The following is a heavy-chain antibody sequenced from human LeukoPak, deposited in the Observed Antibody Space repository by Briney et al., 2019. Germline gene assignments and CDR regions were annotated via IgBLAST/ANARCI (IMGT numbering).Heavy chain of an antibody. J-gene: IGHJ4*02. V-gene: IGHV4-59*01. Sequence: PSETLSLTCSVSGDSMSDFYWSWIRQSPGKGLEWIGYIFSSGSTTYNPSLNSRVTISLDMTKNQFSLSLRSVTAADTAVYYCATNSDSLWFGIHYWGQGILVTVSS. CDR3: ATNSDSLWFGIHY. CDR2: IFSSGST. D-gene: IGHD3-10*01. CDR1: GDSMSDFY.